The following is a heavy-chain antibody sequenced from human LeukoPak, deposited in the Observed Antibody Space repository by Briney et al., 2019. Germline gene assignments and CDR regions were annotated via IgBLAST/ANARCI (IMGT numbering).Heavy chain of an antibody. CDR2: INPSGGST. CDR1: GSTFTSYY. J-gene: IGHJ4*02. V-gene: IGHV1-46*01. D-gene: IGHD1-14*01. CDR3: ARDGRHYFDY. Sequence: ASVKVSCKASGSTFTSYYMHWVRQAPGQGLEWMGIINPSGGSTSYAQNFQGRVTMTRDTSTSTVYMELSNLRSEDTAVYYCARDGRHYFDYWGQGTLVTVSS.